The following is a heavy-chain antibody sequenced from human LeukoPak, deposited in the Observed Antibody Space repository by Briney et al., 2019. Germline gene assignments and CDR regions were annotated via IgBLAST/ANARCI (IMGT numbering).Heavy chain of an antibody. V-gene: IGHV3-30*04. CDR3: ARGDALAGTFDY. CDR1: GFSFSSYA. J-gene: IGHJ4*02. Sequence: PGRSLRLSCAASGFSFSSYAMHWVRQAPGKGLEWVAVISYDGSNEYYPDSVKGRFTISRDNSKNTLYLQMNSLRAEDTAVYYCARGDALAGTFDYWGQGTLVTVSS. CDR2: ISYDGSNE. D-gene: IGHD6-19*01.